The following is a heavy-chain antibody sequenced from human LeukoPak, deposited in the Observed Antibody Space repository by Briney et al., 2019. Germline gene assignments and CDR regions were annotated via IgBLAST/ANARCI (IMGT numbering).Heavy chain of an antibody. J-gene: IGHJ6*02. CDR3: ARDMVTWLQFYYYYYYGMDV. V-gene: IGHV3-48*02. D-gene: IGHD5-24*01. Sequence: GGSLRLSCAASGFTFSSYSMNWVRQAPGKGLEWVSYISSSGSTIYYADSVKGRFTISRDNAKKSLYLQMNSLRDEDTAVYYCARDMVTWLQFYYYYYYGMDVWGQGTTVTVSS. CDR2: ISSSGSTI. CDR1: GFTFSSYS.